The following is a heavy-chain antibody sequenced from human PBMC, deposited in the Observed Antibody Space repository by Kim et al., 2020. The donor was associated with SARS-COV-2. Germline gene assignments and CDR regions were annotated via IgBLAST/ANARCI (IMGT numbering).Heavy chain of an antibody. CDR2: IYTSGST. D-gene: IGHD3-9*01. V-gene: IGHV4-61*02. CDR3: ASNGGHYDILTGYHNPLEY. J-gene: IGHJ4*02. Sequence: SETLSLTCTVSGGSISSGSYYWSWIRQPAGKGLEWIGRIYTSGSTNYNPSLKSRVTISVDTSKNQFSLKLSSVTAADTAVYYCASNGGHYDILTGYHNPLEYWGQGTLVTVSS. CDR1: GGSISSGSYY.